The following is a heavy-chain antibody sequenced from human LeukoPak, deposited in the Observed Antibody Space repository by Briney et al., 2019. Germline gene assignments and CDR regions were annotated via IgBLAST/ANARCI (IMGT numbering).Heavy chain of an antibody. CDR2: IYSGGIT. Sequence: GGSLRLSCTASGFVSSNYMSWVRQTPGKGLEWVSVIYSGGITYYADSVKGRFTVSRDNSKNTVYLEMNSLRAEDTAVYYCARSSMAVAGTLDYWGQGTLATVSS. V-gene: IGHV3-66*01. CDR1: GFVSSNY. CDR3: ARSSMAVAGTLDY. J-gene: IGHJ4*02. D-gene: IGHD6-19*01.